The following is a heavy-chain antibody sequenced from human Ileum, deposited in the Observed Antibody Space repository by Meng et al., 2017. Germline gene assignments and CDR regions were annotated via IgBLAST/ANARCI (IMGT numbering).Heavy chain of an antibody. J-gene: IGHJ4*02. CDR1: GFTFSSFS. Sequence: GESLKISCAASGFTFSSFSMPWVRQAPGKGLERVADVSHDGSAPDYVDSVKGRFIISRDNSRNSLYLQMNSLRVEDTAVYYCAGSYLDGSGQFGYWGQGTLVTVSS. CDR3: AGSYLDGSGQFGY. D-gene: IGHD3-22*01. CDR2: VSHDGSAP. V-gene: IGHV3-7*01.